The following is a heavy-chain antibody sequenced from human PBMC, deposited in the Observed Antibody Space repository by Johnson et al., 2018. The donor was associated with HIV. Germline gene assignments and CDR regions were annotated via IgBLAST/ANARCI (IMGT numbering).Heavy chain of an antibody. CDR2: IYSGGST. Sequence: VQLVESGGGLVQPGGSLRLSCTASGSTVSSNYMSWVRQAPGKGLEWVSVIYSGGSTNYADSVKGRFTISRDNSKNTLHLQMNSLRAEDTAVYYCARDLGVATAKVNAFDIWGQGTMVTVSS. D-gene: IGHD5-12*01. J-gene: IGHJ3*02. CDR3: ARDLGVATAKVNAFDI. CDR1: GSTVSSNY. V-gene: IGHV3-66*01.